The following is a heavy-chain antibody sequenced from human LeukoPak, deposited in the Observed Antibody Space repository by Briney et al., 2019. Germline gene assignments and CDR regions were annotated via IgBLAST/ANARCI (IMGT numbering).Heavy chain of an antibody. CDR3: ARHKWELLYFDY. Sequence: SETLSLTCTVSGGSISSYYWSWIRQPPGKGLEWIGYIYYSGSTNYNPSLKSRVTISVDTSKNQFSLKLSSVTAADTAVYYCARHKWELLYFDYWGQGTLVTVSS. CDR2: IYYSGST. J-gene: IGHJ4*02. V-gene: IGHV4-59*01. CDR1: GGSISSYY. D-gene: IGHD1-26*01.